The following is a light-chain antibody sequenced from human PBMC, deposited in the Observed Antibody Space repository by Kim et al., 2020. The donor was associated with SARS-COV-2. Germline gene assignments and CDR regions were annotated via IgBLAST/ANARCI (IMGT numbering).Light chain of an antibody. J-gene: IGKJ2*01. CDR2: WAS. CDR3: QQYYSTPRT. CDR1: QSVLYNSNNQNY. Sequence: RATINCKSSQSVLYNSNNQNYLAWYQQKPGQPPKLLIYWASTRESGVPDRFSGSGSGTDFTLTITSLQAEDVAVYYCQQYYSTPRTFGQGTKLEI. V-gene: IGKV4-1*01.